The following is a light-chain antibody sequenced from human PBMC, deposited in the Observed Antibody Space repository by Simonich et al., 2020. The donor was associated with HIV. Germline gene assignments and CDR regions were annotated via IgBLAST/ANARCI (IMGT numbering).Light chain of an antibody. J-gene: IGLJ2*01. CDR1: NSDVGGYNY. Sequence: QSALTQPASVSGSPGQSITISCAGTNSDVGGYNYVSWYQQPPGKAPKLMIYDVTKRPSGVSNRFSGSKSGNTASLTISGLQADDEADYYCSSYTGSTTLVFGGGTRLTVL. CDR3: SSYTGSTTLV. V-gene: IGLV2-14*01. CDR2: DVT.